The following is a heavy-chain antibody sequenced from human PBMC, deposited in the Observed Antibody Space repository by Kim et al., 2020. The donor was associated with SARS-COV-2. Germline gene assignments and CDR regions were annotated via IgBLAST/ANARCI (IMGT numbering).Heavy chain of an antibody. CDR3: AKEGGSSWYYFDS. Sequence: GGSLRLSCAASGVTFSIYGMNWVRQAPGKGLEWVSGITPGVPSAYYADSVKGRFTISRDNFKNTLYLQMNSLRAEDTALYYCAKEGGSSWYYFDSWGLGTLVTVSS. D-gene: IGHD6-13*01. CDR2: ITPGVPSA. V-gene: IGHV3-23*01. J-gene: IGHJ4*02. CDR1: GVTFSIYG.